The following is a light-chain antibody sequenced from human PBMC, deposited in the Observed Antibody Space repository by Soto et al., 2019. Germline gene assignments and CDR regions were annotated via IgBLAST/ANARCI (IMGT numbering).Light chain of an antibody. J-gene: IGLJ1*01. V-gene: IGLV2-14*03. CDR2: DVN. CDR3: SSYAGINNLGV. CDR1: SSDVDNYRY. Sequence: QSALTQPASVSGSPGQSITISCTGTSSDVDNYRYVSWYQQHPGQAPRLMIFDVNNRPLGVSDRFSGSKSGNTASLTISGLQAEDEADYYCSSYAGINNLGVFGTGTKLTVL.